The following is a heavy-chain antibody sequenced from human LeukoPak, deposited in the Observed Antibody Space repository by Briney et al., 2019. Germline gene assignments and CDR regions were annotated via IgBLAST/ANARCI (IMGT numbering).Heavy chain of an antibody. V-gene: IGHV4-34*01. D-gene: IGHD6-19*01. CDR3: ARDRIGFSSGYRGYFDY. CDR1: GGSFSGYY. Sequence: SETLSLTCAVYGGSFSGYYWSWIRQPPGKGLEWIGEINHSGSTNYNPSLKSRVTISVDTSKNQFSLKLSSVTAADTAVYYCARDRIGFSSGYRGYFDYWGQGTLVTVSS. J-gene: IGHJ4*02. CDR2: INHSGST.